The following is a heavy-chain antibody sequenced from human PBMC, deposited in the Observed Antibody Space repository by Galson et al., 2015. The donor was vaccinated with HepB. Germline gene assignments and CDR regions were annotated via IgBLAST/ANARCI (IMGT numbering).Heavy chain of an antibody. D-gene: IGHD6-19*01. CDR3: VRDRGGVAVAGRPGAFDI. CDR2: VSSSNSYI. V-gene: IGHV3-21*01. Sequence: SLRLSCAASGFTFTDYSMNWVRQAPGKGLEWVSSVSSSNSYIYYADSVKGRFTISRDNAKNSLFLQMNSLRAEDTALYYCVRDRGGVAVAGRPGAFDIWGQGTMVTVSS. J-gene: IGHJ3*02. CDR1: GFTFTDYS.